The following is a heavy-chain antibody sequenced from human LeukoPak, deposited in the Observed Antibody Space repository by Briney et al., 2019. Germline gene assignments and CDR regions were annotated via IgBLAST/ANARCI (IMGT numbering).Heavy chain of an antibody. Sequence: GASVKVSCKASGGTFSSYAISWVRQAPGQGLEWMGGIIPIFGTANYAQKFQGRVTITADESTSTAYMELSSLRSEDTAVYYCARESYREQLVRLVSSLSWVYYYYGMDVWGQGTTVTVSS. CDR1: GGTFSSYA. D-gene: IGHD6-6*01. CDR2: IIPIFGTA. CDR3: ARESYREQLVRLVSSLSWVYYYYGMDV. V-gene: IGHV1-69*13. J-gene: IGHJ6*02.